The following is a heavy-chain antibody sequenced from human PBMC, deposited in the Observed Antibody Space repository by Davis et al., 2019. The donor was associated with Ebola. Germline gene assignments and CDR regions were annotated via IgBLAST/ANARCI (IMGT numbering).Heavy chain of an antibody. J-gene: IGHJ4*02. Sequence: GESLKISCKGSGYSFTSYWISWVRQMPGKGLEWMGRIDPSDSYTNYSPSFQGHVTISADKSISTAYLQWSSRKASDTAMYYCARHHPLGYCSGGSCYSFDYFDYWGQGTLVTVSS. CDR2: IDPSDSYT. D-gene: IGHD2-15*01. CDR1: GYSFTSYW. CDR3: ARHHPLGYCSGGSCYSFDYFDY. V-gene: IGHV5-10-1*01.